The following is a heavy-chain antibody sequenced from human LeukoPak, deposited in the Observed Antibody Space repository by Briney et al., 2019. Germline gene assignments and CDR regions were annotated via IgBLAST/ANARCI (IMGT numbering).Heavy chain of an antibody. CDR3: ARQTGTNALDI. D-gene: IGHD1-14*01. Sequence: ASVKVSCKASGYIFTCYDINWVRQATGQGPEWMGWMKPNSGNTDYAQKFQGRVTMTRDTSISTAYMELCSLRSEDTAVYYCARQTGTNALDIWGQGTMVTVSS. CDR2: MKPNSGNT. J-gene: IGHJ3*02. CDR1: GYIFTCYD. V-gene: IGHV1-8*01.